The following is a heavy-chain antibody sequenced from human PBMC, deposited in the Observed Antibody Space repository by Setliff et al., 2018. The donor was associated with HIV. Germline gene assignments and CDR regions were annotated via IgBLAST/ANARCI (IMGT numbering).Heavy chain of an antibody. Sequence: SETLSLTCTVFGGSINSDSYYWTWIRQPAGKGLEWVGHIHTSGSTNYNPSLKSRVTMSVDTSKNQFSLKLSSVTAADTAVYYCARVRAYNWNSGGWFDPWGQGTLVTVS. V-gene: IGHV4-61*09. J-gene: IGHJ5*02. CDR1: GGSINSDSYY. D-gene: IGHD1-7*01. CDR2: IHTSGST. CDR3: ARVRAYNWNSGGWFDP.